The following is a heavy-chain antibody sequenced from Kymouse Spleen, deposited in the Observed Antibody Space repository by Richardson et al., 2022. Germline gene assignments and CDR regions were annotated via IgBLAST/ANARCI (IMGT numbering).Heavy chain of an antibody. V-gene: IGHV4-34*01. D-gene: IGHD4-17*01. Sequence: QVQLQQWGAGLLKPSETLSLTCAVYGGSFSGYYWSWIRQPPGKGLEWIGEINHSGSTNYNPSLKSRVTISVDTSKNQFSLKLSSVTAADTAVYYCARTTVITRYFDLWGRGTLVTVSS. CDR1: GGSFSGYY. CDR2: INHSGST. CDR3: ARTTVITRYFDL. J-gene: IGHJ2*01.